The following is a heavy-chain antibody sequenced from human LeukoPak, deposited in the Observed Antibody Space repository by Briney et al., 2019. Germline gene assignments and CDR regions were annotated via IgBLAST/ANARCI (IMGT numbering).Heavy chain of an antibody. Sequence: KISCKGSGYSFTSYWIGWVRQAPGQGLEWMGGIIPIFGTANYAQKFQGRVTITADESTSTAYMELSSLRSEDTAVYYCARVGDYYDLDEWAQGTLVTVSS. CDR1: GYSFTSYW. CDR2: IIPIFGTA. CDR3: ARVGDYYDLDE. V-gene: IGHV1-69*01. D-gene: IGHD3-22*01. J-gene: IGHJ4*02.